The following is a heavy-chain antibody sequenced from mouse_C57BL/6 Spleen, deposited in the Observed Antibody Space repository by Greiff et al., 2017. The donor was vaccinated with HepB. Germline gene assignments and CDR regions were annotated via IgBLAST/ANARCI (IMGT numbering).Heavy chain of an antibody. CDR2: IHPSDSDT. V-gene: IGHV1-74*01. CDR3: AYSNYVPYAMDY. D-gene: IGHD2-5*01. J-gene: IGHJ4*01. Sequence: VQLQQPGAELVKPGASVKVSCKASGYTFTSYWMHWVKQRPGQGLEWIGRIHPSDSDTNYNQKFKGKATLTVDKSSSTADMQLSSLTSEDSAVYYCAYSNYVPYAMDYWGQGTSVTVSS. CDR1: GYTFTSYW.